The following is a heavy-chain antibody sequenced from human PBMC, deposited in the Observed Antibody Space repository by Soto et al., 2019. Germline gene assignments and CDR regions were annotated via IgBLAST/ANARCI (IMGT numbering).Heavy chain of an antibody. CDR3: ARGYFDY. CDR2: ISSSGNHI. V-gene: IGHV3-21*01. CDR1: GFTFGSST. J-gene: IGHJ4*02. Sequence: GSLRLSCAASGFTFGSSTMNWVRQAPGKGLEWVSSISSSGNHIYYADSVKGRLTISRDNAKNSLYLQMNSLRADDTAVYYCARGYFDYWGQGTLVTVSS.